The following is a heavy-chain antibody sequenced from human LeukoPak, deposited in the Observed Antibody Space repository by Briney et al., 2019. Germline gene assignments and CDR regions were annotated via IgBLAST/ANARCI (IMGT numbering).Heavy chain of an antibody. CDR1: GFTFSSYG. CDR2: INSDGSST. V-gene: IGHV3-74*01. J-gene: IGHJ4*02. Sequence: GGSLRLSCAASGFTFSSYGMHWVRQAPGKGLVWVSRINSDGSSTSYADSVKGRFTISRDNAKNTLYLQMNSLRAEDTAVYYCARASPWFGELLYDYWGQGTLVTVSS. D-gene: IGHD3-10*01. CDR3: ARASPWFGELLYDY.